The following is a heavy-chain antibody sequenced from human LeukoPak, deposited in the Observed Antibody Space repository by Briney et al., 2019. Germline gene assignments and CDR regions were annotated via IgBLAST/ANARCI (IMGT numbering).Heavy chain of an antibody. D-gene: IGHD6-6*01. J-gene: IGHJ5*02. CDR2: ISGSGDST. V-gene: IGHV3-23*01. CDR1: GFTFSTYG. CDR3: AKDRIASPPQGRFDP. Sequence: GGSLRLSCAASGFTFSTYGMAWVRQAPGKGLEWVSAISGSGDSTYYADSVKGRFTISRDNSQNTLYLQMNSLGAEDTAIYYCAKDRIASPPQGRFDPWGQGTLVTVSS.